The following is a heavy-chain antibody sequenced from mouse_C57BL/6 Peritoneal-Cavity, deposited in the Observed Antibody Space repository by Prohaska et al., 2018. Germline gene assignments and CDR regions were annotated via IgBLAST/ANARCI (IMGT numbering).Heavy chain of an antibody. Sequence: EVQLLETGGGLVQPGGSRGLSCEGSGFTFSGFWMSWVRQTPGKSLELICDMNSDGIAINYATTIKDRCTIVRDNDESTLYLQMSNGQSKDTAKYTCMSYGKFWHFEDWYTRT. J-gene: IGHJ1*03. CDR2: MNSDGIAI. CDR3: MSYGKFWHFED. D-gene: IGHD4-1*01. CDR1: GFTFSGFW. V-gene: IGHV11-2*01.